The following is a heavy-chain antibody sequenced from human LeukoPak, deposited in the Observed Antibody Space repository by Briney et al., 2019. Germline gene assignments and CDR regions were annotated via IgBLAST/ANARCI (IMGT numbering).Heavy chain of an antibody. CDR3: ARGGYSNYYMDV. CDR2: INPSGGST. D-gene: IGHD4-11*01. J-gene: IGHJ6*03. V-gene: IGHV1-46*01. CDR1: GYTFTSYY. Sequence: ASVKVSCKASGYTFTSYYMHWVRQAPGQGLEWMGTINPSGGSTSYAQKFQGRVTMTRDMSTSTVYKELSSLRSEDTAVYYCARGGYSNYYMDVWGKGTTVTVSS.